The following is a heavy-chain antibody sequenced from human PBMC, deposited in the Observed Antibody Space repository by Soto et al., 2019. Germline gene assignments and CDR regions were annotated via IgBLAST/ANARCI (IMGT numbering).Heavy chain of an antibody. D-gene: IGHD2-2*01. CDR3: ARDLIVVVPAATYGMDV. CDR2: INPSGGST. V-gene: IGHV1-46*01. Sequence: ASVKVSCKASVYTFTSYYIHWVRQATGQGLEWMGIINPSGGSTSYAQKFQGRVTMTRDTSTSTVYMELSSLRSEDTAVYYCARDLIVVVPAATYGMDVWGQGTTVTVSS. CDR1: VYTFTSYY. J-gene: IGHJ6*02.